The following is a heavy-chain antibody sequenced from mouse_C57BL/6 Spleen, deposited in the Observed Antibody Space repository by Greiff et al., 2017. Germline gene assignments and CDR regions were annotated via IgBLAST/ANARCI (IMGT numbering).Heavy chain of an antibody. Sequence: QVQLQQSDAELVKPGASVKISCKVSGYTFTDHNIHWLKPRPEQGLEWIGYIYPRDGSPTYNEKFTGQAPLTADKSSSTAYMQLNSLTSEDAAVYFCARWDSLGFAYWGQGTLVTVSA. CDR1: GYTFTDHN. J-gene: IGHJ3*01. D-gene: IGHD1-2*01. V-gene: IGHV1-78*01. CDR3: ARWDSLGFAY. CDR2: IYPRDGSP.